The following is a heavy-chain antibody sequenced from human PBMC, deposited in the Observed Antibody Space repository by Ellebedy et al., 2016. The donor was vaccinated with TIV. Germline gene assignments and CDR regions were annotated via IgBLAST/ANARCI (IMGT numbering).Heavy chain of an antibody. CDR1: GFTFSSYA. D-gene: IGHD7-27*01. V-gene: IGHV3-23*01. Sequence: GGSLRLSCAASGFTFSSYAMTWVRQAPGKGLEWVSAISANGRNTHYADSLKDRFTVSRDNSKNTLYLQVDSLRAEDTAVYYCAQTDWGSGGFYGMDVWGQGTTVTVSS. CDR2: ISANGRNT. CDR3: AQTDWGSGGFYGMDV. J-gene: IGHJ6*02.